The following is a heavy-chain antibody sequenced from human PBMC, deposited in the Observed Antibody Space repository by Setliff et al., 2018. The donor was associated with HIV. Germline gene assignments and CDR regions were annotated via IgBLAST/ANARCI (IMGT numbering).Heavy chain of an antibody. Sequence: SETLSLTCTVSGDFFSSDYYWGWIRQPPGKGLEWIGSIYHSGSTYYNPSPKSRVTISVDTSKNQFSLKLSSVTAADTAVYYCARGNGYSSRGGMDVWGQGTTVTVSS. CDR1: GDFFSSDYY. CDR2: IYHSGST. V-gene: IGHV4-38-2*02. CDR3: ARGNGYSSRGGMDV. J-gene: IGHJ6*02. D-gene: IGHD6-13*01.